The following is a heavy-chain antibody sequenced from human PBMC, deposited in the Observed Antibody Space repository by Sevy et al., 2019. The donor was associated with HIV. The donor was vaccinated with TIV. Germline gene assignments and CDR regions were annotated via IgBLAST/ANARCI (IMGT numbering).Heavy chain of an antibody. CDR3: AREHGRQLVLNSYYYYYGMDV. CDR2: IYSGGST. D-gene: IGHD6-6*01. V-gene: IGHV3-53*01. CDR1: GFTVSSNY. J-gene: IGHJ6*02. Sequence: GGSLRLSCAASGFTVSSNYMSWVRQAPGKGLEWVSVIYSGGSTYYAISVKGRFTISRDNSKNTLYLQMNSLRAEDTAVYYCAREHGRQLVLNSYYYYYGMDVWGQGTRVTVSS.